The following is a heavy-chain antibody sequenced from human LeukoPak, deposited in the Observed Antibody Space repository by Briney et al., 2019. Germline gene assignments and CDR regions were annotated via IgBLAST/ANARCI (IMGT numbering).Heavy chain of an antibody. V-gene: IGHV1-18*01. J-gene: IGHJ4*02. CDR2: ISAYNGNT. Sequence: ASVKVSCKASGYTFTSYDISWVRQAPGQGLEWMGWISAYNGNTNYAQKLQGRVTMTTDTSTSTAYMELRSLRSDDTAVYYCARDRKHSSGWYAYSEFDYWGQGTLVTVSS. CDR1: GYTFTSYD. D-gene: IGHD6-19*01. CDR3: ARDRKHSSGWYAYSEFDY.